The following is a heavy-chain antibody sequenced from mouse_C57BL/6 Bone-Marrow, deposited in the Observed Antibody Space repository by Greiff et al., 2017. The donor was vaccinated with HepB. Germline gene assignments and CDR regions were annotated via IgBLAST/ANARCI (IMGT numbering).Heavy chain of an antibody. V-gene: IGHV1-50*01. J-gene: IGHJ3*01. CDR1: GYTFTSYW. CDR2: IDPSDSYI. Sequence: QVQLQQPGAEFVKPGASVKLSCKASGYTFTSYWMQWVKQRPGQGLEWIGEIDPSDSYINYNQKFKSKATLTVDTSSSTAYMQLSSLTSEDSAVYYSARRASLLSWFAYWGQGTLLTVSA. D-gene: IGHD3-1*01. CDR3: ARRASLLSWFAY.